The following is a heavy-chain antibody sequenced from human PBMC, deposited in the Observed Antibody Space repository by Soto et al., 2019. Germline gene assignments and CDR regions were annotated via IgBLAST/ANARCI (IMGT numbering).Heavy chain of an antibody. CDR2: VYHTGDT. V-gene: IGHV4-4*02. Sequence: SETLSLTCVVSGGTVASSHWWSFVRQSPGRGLEWIGNVYHTGDTNFNPSLQSRVTFSVDKSNNQFSLRLTSVTAADTAVYFCAREIVTAGGNNYFDPWGPGTLVTVSS. J-gene: IGHJ5*02. D-gene: IGHD2-21*02. CDR1: GGTVASSHW. CDR3: AREIVTAGGNNYFDP.